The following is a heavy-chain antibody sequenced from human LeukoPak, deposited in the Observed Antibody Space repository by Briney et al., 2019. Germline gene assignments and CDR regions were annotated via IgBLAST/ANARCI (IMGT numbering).Heavy chain of an antibody. CDR3: ARLRFGEKLVGDGNYYYGMDV. D-gene: IGHD3-10*01. Sequence: AGGSLRLSCAASGFTFSSYSMNWVRQAPGKGLEWVSYISSSSSTIYYAGSVKGRFTISRDNAKNSLYLQMNSLRAEDTAVYYCARLRFGEKLVGDGNYYYGMDVWGQGTTVTVSS. CDR2: ISSSSSTI. J-gene: IGHJ6*02. V-gene: IGHV3-48*04. CDR1: GFTFSSYS.